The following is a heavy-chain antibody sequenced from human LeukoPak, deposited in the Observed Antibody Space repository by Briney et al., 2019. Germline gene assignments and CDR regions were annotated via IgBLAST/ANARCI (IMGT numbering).Heavy chain of an antibody. Sequence: GESLEISCKGSGYSFTNYWIGWVRQMPGKGLEWVGSIYPGDSDTRHTPSLQGQLTISADKYVRTAYLQWISLKASDTAMYSCARLERSGYDYAPFDYWGQGTMVTVSS. CDR3: ARLERSGYDYAPFDY. V-gene: IGHV5-51*01. CDR2: IYPGDSDT. CDR1: GYSFTNYW. J-gene: IGHJ4*01. D-gene: IGHD5-12*01.